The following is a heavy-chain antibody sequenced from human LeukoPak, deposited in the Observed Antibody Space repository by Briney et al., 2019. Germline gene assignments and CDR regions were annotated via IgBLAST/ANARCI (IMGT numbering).Heavy chain of an antibody. J-gene: IGHJ6*02. V-gene: IGHV3-7*01. CDR2: INQDGSEK. Sequence: GGSLRLSCAASAFSFSTYWMSWVRQAPGKGLEWVANINQDGSEKYYVDSVKGRFTISRDNAKNSLYLQMNSLRDEDTAVYYCARDQGATYYYYGRDVCGQGTTVTVSS. CDR1: AFSFSTYW. CDR3: ARDQGATYYYYGRDV. D-gene: IGHD1-26*01.